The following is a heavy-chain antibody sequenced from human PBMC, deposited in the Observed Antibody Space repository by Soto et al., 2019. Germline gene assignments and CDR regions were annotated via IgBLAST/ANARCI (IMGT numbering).Heavy chain of an antibody. Sequence: EVQLLESGGGLVQPGGSLRLSCAASGFTFSSYAMSWVRQAPGKGLEWVSTISGGGGSSYYADSVKGRFTISRDNSGNTLKQQRNSLRAEYTAVYYCAKKEYTGGWYGGYFDYWGQGTLVTVSS. CDR3: AKKEYTGGWYGGYFDY. D-gene: IGHD6-19*01. J-gene: IGHJ4*02. V-gene: IGHV3-23*01. CDR2: ISGGGGSS. CDR1: GFTFSSYA.